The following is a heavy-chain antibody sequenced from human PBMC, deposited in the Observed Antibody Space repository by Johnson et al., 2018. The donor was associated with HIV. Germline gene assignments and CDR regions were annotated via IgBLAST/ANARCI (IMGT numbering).Heavy chain of an antibody. D-gene: IGHD3-10*01. V-gene: IGHV3-30-3*01. J-gene: IGHJ3*02. CDR1: GFTFSSYA. Sequence: QVQLVESGGGVVQPGRSLRLSCAASGFTFSSYAMHWVRQAPGKGLEWVAVISYDGSNKYYADSVKGRFTISRDNSKNTLYLQMNSLRAEDTAVYYCARDYHPRAKRSCFDIWGQRTMVTVSS. CDR3: ARDYHPRAKRSCFDI. CDR2: ISYDGSNK.